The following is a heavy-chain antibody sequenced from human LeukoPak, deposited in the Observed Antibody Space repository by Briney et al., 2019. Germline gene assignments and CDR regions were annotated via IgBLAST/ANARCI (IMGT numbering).Heavy chain of an antibody. CDR2: ISSSSSYI. CDR3: ARDGGQWLTSWYFDL. J-gene: IGHJ2*01. Sequence: GGSLRLSCAASGCTFSSYSMNWVRQAPGKGLEWVSSISSSSSYIYYADSVKGRFTISRDNAKNSLYLQMNSLSAADTAVYYCARDGGQWLTSWYFDLWGRGTLVTVSS. CDR1: GCTFSSYS. V-gene: IGHV3-21*01. D-gene: IGHD6-19*01.